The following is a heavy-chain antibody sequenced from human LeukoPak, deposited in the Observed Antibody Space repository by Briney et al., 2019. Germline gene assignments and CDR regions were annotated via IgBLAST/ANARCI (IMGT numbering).Heavy chain of an antibody. D-gene: IGHD3-10*01. CDR2: INHSGST. J-gene: IGHJ4*02. Sequence: PSETLSLTCAVYGGSFSGYYWSWIRQPPGKGLEWIGEINHSGSTNYNPSLKSRVTISVDTSKNQFSLKLSPVTAADTAVYYCARLGFVTMVRGSPRGFDYWGQGTLVTVSS. V-gene: IGHV4-34*01. CDR1: GGSFSGYY. CDR3: ARLGFVTMVRGSPRGFDY.